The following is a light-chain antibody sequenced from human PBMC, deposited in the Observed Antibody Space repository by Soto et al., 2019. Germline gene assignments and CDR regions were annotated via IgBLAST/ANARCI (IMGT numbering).Light chain of an antibody. Sequence: EIVLTQSPGTLSLSAGERATLSCRASQSISCSFLAWYQQKPGQAPRLLSYGASNRATGIPDRFSGSGSGTDFSLTISRLEPEDCAVYYFQQYISSPAVFTFGPGTKVYSK. CDR1: QSISCSF. CDR3: QQYISSPAVFT. J-gene: IGKJ3*01. CDR2: GAS. V-gene: IGKV3-20*01.